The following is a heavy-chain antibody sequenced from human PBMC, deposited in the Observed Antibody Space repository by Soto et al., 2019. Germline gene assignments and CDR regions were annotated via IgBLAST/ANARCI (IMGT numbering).Heavy chain of an antibody. J-gene: IGHJ2*01. CDR1: GFTFSSYG. D-gene: IGHD4-17*01. CDR3: AKDVVTTVVTQTGRDL. Sequence: QVQLVESGGGVVQPGRSLRLSCAASGFTFSSYGMHWVRQAPGKGLEWVAVISYDGSNKYYADSVKGRFTISRDNXKXXLYLQMNSLRAEDTAVYYCAKDVVTTVVTQTGRDLWGRGTLVTVSS. CDR2: ISYDGSNK. V-gene: IGHV3-30*18.